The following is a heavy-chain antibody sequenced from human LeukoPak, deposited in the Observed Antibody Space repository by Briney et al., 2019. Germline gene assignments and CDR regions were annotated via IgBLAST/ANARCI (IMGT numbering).Heavy chain of an antibody. V-gene: IGHV4-59*01. D-gene: IGHD4-23*01. CDR3: AREIYGGNSAYFYYGMDV. Sequence: SETLSLTCTVLGGSISSYYWSGIRQPPGKGREWRGYIYYRGITKYNPSLKSRVTISVDTSNSQFSLQLSSVTAADTAVYYCAREIYGGNSAYFYYGMDVWGQGTTVTVSS. CDR2: IYYRGIT. J-gene: IGHJ6*02. CDR1: GGSISSYY.